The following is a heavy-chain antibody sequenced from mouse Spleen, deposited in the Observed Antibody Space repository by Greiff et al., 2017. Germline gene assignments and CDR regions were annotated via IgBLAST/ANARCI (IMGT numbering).Heavy chain of an antibody. CDR2: IHPNSGST. J-gene: IGHJ3*01. CDR3: ARDGNYGWFAY. V-gene: IGHV1-64*01. CDR1: GYTFTSYW. D-gene: IGHD2-1*01. Sequence: VKLQQPGAELVKPGASVKLSCKASGYTFTSYWMHWVKQRPGQGLEWIGMIHPNSGSTNYNEKFKSKATLTVDKSSSTAYMQLSSLTSEDSAVYYCARDGNYGWFAYWGQGTLVTVSA.